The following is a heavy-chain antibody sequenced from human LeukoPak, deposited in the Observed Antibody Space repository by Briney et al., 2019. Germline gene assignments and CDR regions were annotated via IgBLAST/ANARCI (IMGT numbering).Heavy chain of an antibody. V-gene: IGHV4-30-2*01. CDR2: IYHSGST. J-gene: IGHJ4*02. Sequence: SQTLSLTCAVSGGSISSGGYSWNWIRQPPGKGLEWIGYIYHSGSTYYNPSLKSRVTISVDRSKNQFSLKLSSVTAADTAVYYCARGRYYDFWSAYYPYSDYWGQGTLVTVSS. CDR3: ARGRYYDFWSAYYPYSDY. CDR1: GGSISSGGYS. D-gene: IGHD3-3*01.